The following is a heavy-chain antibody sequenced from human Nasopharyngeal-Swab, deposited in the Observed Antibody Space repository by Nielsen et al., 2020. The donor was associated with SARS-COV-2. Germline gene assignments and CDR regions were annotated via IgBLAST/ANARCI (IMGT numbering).Heavy chain of an antibody. J-gene: IGHJ4*02. CDR3: ARGLTGHIVQWIPSPY. V-gene: IGHV3-11*05. CDR2: ISGRPYRASNYYT. D-gene: IGHD1-14*01. Sequence: GGSLRLSCAASGFTFSDYYMSWFRQAPGKGLEWVSYISGRPYRASNYYTNYADSVRGRFTISRDTSKNTVYLQMNTVRAEDTGLYYCARGLTGHIVQWIPSPYWGQGTLVTVSS. CDR1: GFTFSDYY.